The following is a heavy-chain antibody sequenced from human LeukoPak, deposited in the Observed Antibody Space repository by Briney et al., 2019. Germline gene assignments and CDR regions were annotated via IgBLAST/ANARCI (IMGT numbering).Heavy chain of an antibody. J-gene: IGHJ4*02. D-gene: IGHD5-18*01. CDR3: AKGQDTYGHPFDY. CDR1: GFTFSPYA. CDR2: LSGSGASA. Sequence: PGGSLRLSCEASGFTFSPYAMTWVRQALGKGLEWVSSLSGSGASAYYADSAKGRFIIFRDNSKNTLYLQMNSLRAEDTAVYYCAKGQDTYGHPFDYWGQGTLVTVSS. V-gene: IGHV3-23*01.